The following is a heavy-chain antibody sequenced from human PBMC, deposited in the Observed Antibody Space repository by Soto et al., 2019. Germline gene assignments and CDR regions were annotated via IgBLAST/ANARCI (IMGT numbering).Heavy chain of an antibody. CDR3: AREPRYCRGGSCSIKGDAYDI. CDR1: GFIVSDTY. D-gene: IGHD2-15*01. CDR2: ISNRGDT. V-gene: IGHV3-66*01. Sequence: SGGSLRLSCTASGFIVSDTYVNWVRQAPGKGLEWVSVISNRGDTHYADSVRGRFSLSRDISDNTLHLQMNNLRVEDTAVYYCAREPRYCRGGSCSIKGDAYDIWGQGTMVTVSS. J-gene: IGHJ3*02.